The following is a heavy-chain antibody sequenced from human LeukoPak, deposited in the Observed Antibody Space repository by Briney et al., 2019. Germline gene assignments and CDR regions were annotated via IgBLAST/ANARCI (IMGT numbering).Heavy chain of an antibody. CDR2: IYYSGST. Sequence: SETLSLTCTVSGGSISGSSYYWGWIRQPPGKGLEWIGSIYYSGSTYYKPSLNSRVTISVDTSKNQFSLKLSSVTAADTAVYYCARPPGFSTSFWDWGQGTLVTVSS. D-gene: IGHD2-2*01. CDR1: GGSISGSSYY. CDR3: ARPPGFSTSFWD. V-gene: IGHV4-39*01. J-gene: IGHJ4*02.